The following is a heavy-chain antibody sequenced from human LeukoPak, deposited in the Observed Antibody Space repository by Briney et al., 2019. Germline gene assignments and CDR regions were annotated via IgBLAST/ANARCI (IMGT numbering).Heavy chain of an antibody. Sequence: SETLSLTCAVSGYSISSGYYWGWIRQPPGRGLGWIGSIYHSGSTYYNPFLKSRVNISVDTSKNQFSLKLSSVTAADTAVYYCARLFPKDWYFDLWGRGTLVTVSS. CDR3: ARLFPKDWYFDL. CDR1: GYSISSGYY. J-gene: IGHJ2*01. CDR2: IYHSGST. V-gene: IGHV4-38-2*01. D-gene: IGHD3-3*01.